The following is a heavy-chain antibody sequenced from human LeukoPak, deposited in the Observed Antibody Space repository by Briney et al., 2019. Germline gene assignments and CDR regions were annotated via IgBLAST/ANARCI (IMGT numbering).Heavy chain of an antibody. CDR3: ASDSSSWYPRGWFDP. J-gene: IGHJ5*02. CDR1: GGSISGNA. Sequence: SETLSLTCTVSGGSISGNAWSWIRQTPEKGLEWIGYIYKSGSTKYNPSLKGRVTISVDTSKNQFSLKLSSVTAADTAVYYCASDSSSWYPRGWFDPWGQGTLVTVSS. D-gene: IGHD6-13*01. V-gene: IGHV4-59*08. CDR2: IYKSGST.